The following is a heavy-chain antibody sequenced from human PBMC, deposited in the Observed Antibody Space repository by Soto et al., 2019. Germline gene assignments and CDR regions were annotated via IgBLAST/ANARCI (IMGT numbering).Heavy chain of an antibody. CDR1: GYTFTGYY. D-gene: IGHD2-21*02. CDR3: ARDRVVVTAADNWFDP. V-gene: IGHV1-2*02. CDR2: ISPNSGGT. J-gene: IGHJ5*02. Sequence: ASVKVSCKASGYTFTGYYMHWVRQAPGQGLEWMGWISPNSGGTNYAQKFQGRVTMTRDTSISTAYMELSRLRSDDTAVYYCARDRVVVTAADNWFDPWGQGTLVTVSS.